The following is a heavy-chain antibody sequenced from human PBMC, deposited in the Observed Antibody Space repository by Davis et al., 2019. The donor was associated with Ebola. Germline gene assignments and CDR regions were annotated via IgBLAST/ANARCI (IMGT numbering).Heavy chain of an antibody. D-gene: IGHD5-24*01. V-gene: IGHV3-7*03. Sequence: PGGSLRLSCAASGFTFSNYWMSWVRQAPGKGLEWVANIKQDGSEKYYVDSVKGRFTISRDNAKNSLYLQMNSLRAEDTAVYYCARDAGDDYSDDWYFDLWGRGTLVTVSS. CDR2: IKQDGSEK. J-gene: IGHJ2*01. CDR1: GFTFSNYW. CDR3: ARDAGDDYSDDWYFDL.